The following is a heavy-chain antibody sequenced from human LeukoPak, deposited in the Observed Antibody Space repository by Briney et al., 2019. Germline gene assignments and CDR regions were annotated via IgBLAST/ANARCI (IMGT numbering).Heavy chain of an antibody. J-gene: IGHJ5*02. CDR1: GYTFTGYY. Sequence: ASVKVSCKASGYTFTGYYMHWVRQAPGQGLEWMGWINPNSGGTNYAQKFQGRVTMTRDTSISTAYMELSRLRSDDTAVDYCARVLTTVTPWFPWGQGTLVTVSS. V-gene: IGHV1-2*02. CDR3: ARVLTTVTPWFP. D-gene: IGHD4-17*01. CDR2: INPNSGGT.